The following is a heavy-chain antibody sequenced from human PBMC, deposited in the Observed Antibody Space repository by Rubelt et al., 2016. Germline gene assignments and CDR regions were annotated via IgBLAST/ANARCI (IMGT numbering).Heavy chain of an antibody. CDR1: GGSFSGYY. Sequence: QVQLQQWGAGLLKPSETLSLTCAVYGGSFSGYYWSWIRQPPGKGLEWIGEINHSGSTNYNPSFKSRVTISVDTSKSQCSLRLSSVTAADTAVYYCARGRRGSSSWLGRDYYGMDVWGQGTTVTVSS. CDR3: ARGRRGSSSWLGRDYYGMDV. D-gene: IGHD6-13*01. CDR2: INHSGST. J-gene: IGHJ6*02. V-gene: IGHV4-34*01.